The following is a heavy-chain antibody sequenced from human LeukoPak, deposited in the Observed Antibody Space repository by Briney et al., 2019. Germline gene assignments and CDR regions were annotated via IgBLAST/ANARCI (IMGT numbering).Heavy chain of an antibody. Sequence: SETLSLTCTVSGGSISSYYWSWIRQPPGKGLEWIGYIYYSGSTNYNPSLKSRVTISVDTSKNQFSLKLSSVTAADTAVYYCARYGSSGRMDYFDHWGQGTLLTVSS. J-gene: IGHJ4*02. D-gene: IGHD6-6*01. CDR1: GGSISSYY. CDR2: IYYSGST. V-gene: IGHV4-59*01. CDR3: ARYGSSGRMDYFDH.